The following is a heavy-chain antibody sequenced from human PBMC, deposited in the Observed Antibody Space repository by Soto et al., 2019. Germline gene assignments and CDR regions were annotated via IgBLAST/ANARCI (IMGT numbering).Heavy chain of an antibody. CDR2: IIPIFGTA. CDR3: ARNPYVDIVATADYYYYYGMDV. D-gene: IGHD5-12*01. V-gene: IGHV1-69*12. CDR1: GGTFSSYA. J-gene: IGHJ6*02. Sequence: QVQLVQSGAEVKKPGSSVKVSCKASGGTFSSYAISWVRQAPGQGLEWMGGIIPIFGTANYAQKLQGRVTITADESTSTAYMELSSLRSEDTAVYYCARNPYVDIVATADYYYYYGMDVWGQGTTVTVSS.